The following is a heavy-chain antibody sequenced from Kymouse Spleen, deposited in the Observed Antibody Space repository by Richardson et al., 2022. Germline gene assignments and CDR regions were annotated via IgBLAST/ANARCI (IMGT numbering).Heavy chain of an antibody. CDR3: ARDGGYIAARPNYFDY. V-gene: IGHV3-21*03. D-gene: IGHD6-6*01. J-gene: IGHJ4*02. CDR1: GFTFSSYS. Sequence: EVQLVESGGGLVKPGGSLRLSCAASGFTFSSYSMNWVRQAPGKGLEWVSSISSSSSYIYYADSVKGRFTISRDNAKNSLYLQMNSLRAEDTAVYYCARDGGYIAARPNYFDYWGQGTLVTVSS. CDR2: ISSSSSYI.